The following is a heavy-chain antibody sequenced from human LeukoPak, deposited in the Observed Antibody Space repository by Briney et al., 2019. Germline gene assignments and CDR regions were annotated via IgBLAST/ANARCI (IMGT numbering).Heavy chain of an antibody. V-gene: IGHV1-24*01. CDR3: ARRGGTVWNKDDNWFDP. Sequence: ASVKVSCKVSGYTLTELSMHWVRQAPGKGLEWMGGFDPEDGETIYAQKFQGRVTMTEDTSTDTAYMELSSLRSEDTAVYYCARRGGTVWNKDDNWFDPWGQGTLVTVSS. CDR2: FDPEDGET. D-gene: IGHD1/OR15-1a*01. J-gene: IGHJ5*02. CDR1: GYTLTELS.